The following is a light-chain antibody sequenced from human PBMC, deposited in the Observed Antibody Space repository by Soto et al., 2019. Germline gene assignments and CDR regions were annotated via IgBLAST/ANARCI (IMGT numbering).Light chain of an antibody. CDR1: ESISTN. J-gene: IGKJ3*01. CDR2: GAS. V-gene: IGKV3-15*01. CDR3: QQYNEWPPTFS. Sequence: ERVMTQSPATLSVSPGEGATLSCRASESISTNLAWYQQKPGQSPRLLIYGASTRATGIPARFSGSGSGTEFTLTISSLQAEDFAVYYCQQYNEWPPTFSCGPGTRVDVK.